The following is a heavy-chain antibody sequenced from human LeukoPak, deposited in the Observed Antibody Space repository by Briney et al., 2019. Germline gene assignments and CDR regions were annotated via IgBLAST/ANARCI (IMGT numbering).Heavy chain of an antibody. J-gene: IGHJ4*02. CDR2: IRSKANSYAT. Sequence: GGYLRLSCAAPGFTFSGSDMHWVRQASGKGLEWVGRIRSKANSYATAYAASVKGRLTISRDDSKNTAYLQMNSLKTEDTAVYFCTRHSSYYDSSAYYSYWCQAKVVTVSS. CDR1: GFTFSGSD. CDR3: TRHSSYYDSSAYYSY. V-gene: IGHV3-73*01. D-gene: IGHD3-22*01.